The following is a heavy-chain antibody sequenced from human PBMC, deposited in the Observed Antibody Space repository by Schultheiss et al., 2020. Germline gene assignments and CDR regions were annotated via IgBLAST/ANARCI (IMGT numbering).Heavy chain of an antibody. D-gene: IGHD3-22*01. Sequence: SETLSLTCTVSGGSISSYYWSWIRQPPGKGLEWIGYIYYSGSTYYNPSLKSRVTISVDTSKNQFSLKLSSVTAADTAVYYCARGRYYYDSSGYFPFDYWGQGTLVTVSS. CDR3: ARGRYYYDSSGYFPFDY. CDR2: IYYSGST. J-gene: IGHJ4*02. V-gene: IGHV4-59*06. CDR1: GGSISSYY.